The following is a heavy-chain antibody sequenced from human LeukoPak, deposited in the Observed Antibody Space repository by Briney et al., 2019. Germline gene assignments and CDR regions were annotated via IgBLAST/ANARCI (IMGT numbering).Heavy chain of an antibody. CDR2: ISYDGSNK. CDR3: AKYINVPGTQLLGDY. CDR1: GFTFSSYA. V-gene: IGHV3-30*07. J-gene: IGHJ4*02. D-gene: IGHD1-1*01. Sequence: GGSLRLSCAASGFTFSSYAMHWVRQAPGKGLEWVAVISYDGSNKYYAAPVRGRFTVSRDNFKNSLYLQMNNLRAEDTAVYYCAKYINVPGTQLLGDYWGQGALVTVSS.